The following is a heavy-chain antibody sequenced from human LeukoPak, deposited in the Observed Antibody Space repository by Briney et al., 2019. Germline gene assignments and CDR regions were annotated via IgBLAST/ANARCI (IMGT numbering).Heavy chain of an antibody. CDR2: ISSSSSSI. CDR1: GFTFSNYN. J-gene: IGHJ5*02. V-gene: IGHV3-21*01. D-gene: IGHD1-26*01. CDR3: ASAPLGSTRP. Sequence: GGSLRLSRAASGFTFSNYNMNWVRQAPGKGLEWVSSISSSSSSINYADSLKGRFTISRDNAKNSLYLQMNSLRAEDTAVYYCASAPLGSTRPWGQGTLVTVSS.